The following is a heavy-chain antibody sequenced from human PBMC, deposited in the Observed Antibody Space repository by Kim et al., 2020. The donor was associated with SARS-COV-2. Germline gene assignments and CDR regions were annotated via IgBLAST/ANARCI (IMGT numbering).Heavy chain of an antibody. Sequence: FQGRVTTTRNTSISTAYMELSSLRSEDTAVYYCARGRVLLWFGELRPFDYWGQGTLVTVSS. V-gene: IGHV1-8*01. D-gene: IGHD3-10*01. J-gene: IGHJ4*02. CDR3: ARGRVLLWFGELRPFDY.